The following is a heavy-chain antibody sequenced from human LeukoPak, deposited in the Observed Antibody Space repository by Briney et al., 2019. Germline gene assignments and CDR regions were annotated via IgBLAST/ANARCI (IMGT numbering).Heavy chain of an antibody. D-gene: IGHD2-15*01. CDR2: ISGSGDNT. CDR3: ASQDIVVSYAFDI. J-gene: IGHJ3*02. Sequence: GGSLRLSCAASGFTFSSYAMSWVRQAPGKGLEWVSGISGSGDNTYYADSVKGRFTISRDNAKNSLYLQMNSLRAEDTAVYYCASQDIVVSYAFDIWGQGTMVTVSS. CDR1: GFTFSSYA. V-gene: IGHV3-23*01.